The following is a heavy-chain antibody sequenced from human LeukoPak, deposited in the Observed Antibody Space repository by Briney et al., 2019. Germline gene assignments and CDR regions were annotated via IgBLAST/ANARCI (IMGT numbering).Heavy chain of an antibody. CDR3: ARRWNYGRNYYIDV. CDR1: GGSFSNYY. D-gene: IGHD1-7*01. Sequence: PSETLSLTCAVYGGSFSNYYWSWIRQPPGKGLEWMGEINDSGRTNYNPSLMSRVTVSVDTSKKQFSLRLTSVTATDTAVYYCARRWNYGRNYYIDVWGKGATVSVPS. J-gene: IGHJ6*03. CDR2: INDSGRT. V-gene: IGHV4-34*01.